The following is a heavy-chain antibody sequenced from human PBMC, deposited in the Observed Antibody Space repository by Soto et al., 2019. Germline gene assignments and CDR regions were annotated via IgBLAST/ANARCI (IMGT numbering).Heavy chain of an antibody. CDR3: ARLPYSYVSLYFFDF. J-gene: IGHJ4*02. CDR2: FRTGADDGTT. D-gene: IGHD5-18*01. Sequence: GGSLRLSCAASGFTFSSYSMSWVRQAPGKGLEWVSGFRTGADDGTTYYADSVKGRFTISRDNSKNTLFLHMDSLRAEDTAVYYCARLPYSYVSLYFFDFWGQGNQVTVSS. CDR1: GFTFSSYS. V-gene: IGHV3-23*01.